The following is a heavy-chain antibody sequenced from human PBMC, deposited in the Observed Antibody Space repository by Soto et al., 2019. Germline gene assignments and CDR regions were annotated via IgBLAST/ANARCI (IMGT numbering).Heavy chain of an antibody. CDR1: GGTFSSYA. Sequence: SVKVSCKASGGTFSSYAISWVRQAPGQGLEWMGGIIPIFGTANYAQKFQGRVTITADESTSTAYMELSSLRSEDTAVYYCARGGDGSGSYYGIYYYGMDVWGQGTTVTVSS. V-gene: IGHV1-69*13. CDR3: ARGGDGSGSYYGIYYYGMDV. J-gene: IGHJ6*02. CDR2: IIPIFGTA. D-gene: IGHD3-10*01.